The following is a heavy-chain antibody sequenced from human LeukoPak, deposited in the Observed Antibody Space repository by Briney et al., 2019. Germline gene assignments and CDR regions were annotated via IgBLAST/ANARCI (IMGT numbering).Heavy chain of an antibody. CDR1: GFPFSTYA. J-gene: IGHJ5*02. V-gene: IGHV3-23*01. CDR3: ARGPPLFDP. CDR2: LTGGGSTI. Sequence: GGSLRLSCSASGFPFSTYAMSWVRQAPAKGLEWVSTLTGGGSTIFYADSVKGRFTISRDNAKNSLYLQINSLRAEDTAIYYCARGPPLFDPWGQGTLVTVSS.